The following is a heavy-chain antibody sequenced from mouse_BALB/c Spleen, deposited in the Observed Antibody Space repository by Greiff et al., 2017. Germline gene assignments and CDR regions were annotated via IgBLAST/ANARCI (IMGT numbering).Heavy chain of an antibody. Sequence: VQLQQSGAELVKPGASVKLSCTASGFNIKDTYMHWVKQRPEQGLEWIGRIDPANGNTKYDPKFQGKATITADTSSNTAYLQLSSLTSEDTAVYYCASYCYGSSYGGAYWGQGTLVTVSA. J-gene: IGHJ3*01. CDR2: IDPANGNT. V-gene: IGHV14-3*02. CDR3: ASYCYGSSYGGAY. CDR1: GFNIKDTY. D-gene: IGHD1-1*01.